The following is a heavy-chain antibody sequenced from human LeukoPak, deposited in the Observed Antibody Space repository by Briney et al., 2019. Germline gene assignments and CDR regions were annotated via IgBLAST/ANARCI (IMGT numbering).Heavy chain of an antibody. CDR1: GFTFSNYW. J-gene: IGHJ1*01. D-gene: IGHD3-22*01. CDR3: ATYSSLNRREFQY. Sequence: GGSLRLSCEGSGFTFSNYWMGWVRQAPGKGLQWVANIKTDGSEKYYVDSVKGRFTISRDNAKNLLYLQMNSLRAEDTAVYYCATYSSLNRREFQYWGQGTLLTVSS. CDR2: IKTDGSEK. V-gene: IGHV3-7*01.